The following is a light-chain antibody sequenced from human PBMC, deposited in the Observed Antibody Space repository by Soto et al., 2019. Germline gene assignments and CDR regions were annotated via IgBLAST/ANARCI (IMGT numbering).Light chain of an antibody. CDR1: QSVGSY. J-gene: IGKJ4*01. CDR3: QQHSNWPSLT. Sequence: EIVLIQSPATLSLSPWERATLSCRASQSVGSYLAWYQHKPGQAPRLLTSDASNRATGIPARFSGSGSETDFTLTISSLEPEDSAVYYCQQHSNWPSLTFGGGTKVDIK. CDR2: DAS. V-gene: IGKV3-11*01.